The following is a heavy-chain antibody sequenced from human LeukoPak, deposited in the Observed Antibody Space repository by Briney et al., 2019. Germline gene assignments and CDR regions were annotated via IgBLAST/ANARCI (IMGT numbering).Heavy chain of an antibody. J-gene: IGHJ4*02. CDR1: GFIFNSYW. CDR2: IKPEGSAQ. CDR3: ARPYGVGWSGLEH. D-gene: IGHD6-19*01. V-gene: IGHV3-7*01. Sequence: GGSLRLSCAASGFIFNSYWMNWVRQAPGKGLEWVANIKPEGSAQYYADSVRGRFTISRDNAKNSVFLHMNSLRAEDTAVYHCARPYGVGWSGLEHWGRGTLVTVSS.